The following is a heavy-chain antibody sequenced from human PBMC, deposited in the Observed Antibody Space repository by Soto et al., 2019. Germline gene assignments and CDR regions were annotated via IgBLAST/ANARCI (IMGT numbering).Heavy chain of an antibody. CDR3: ARVWGWNDNPPSPYFDY. J-gene: IGHJ4*02. CDR2: INHSGST. V-gene: IGHV4-34*01. Sequence: NPSETLYLTCAVYGGSFSGYYWSWIRQPPGKGQERIGEINHSGSTNYNPSLKRRVTISVDTSKNQFSLKLSSVTAADTVVYYCARVWGWNDNPPSPYFDYWGQGTLVTVSS. D-gene: IGHD1-1*01. CDR1: GGSFSGYY.